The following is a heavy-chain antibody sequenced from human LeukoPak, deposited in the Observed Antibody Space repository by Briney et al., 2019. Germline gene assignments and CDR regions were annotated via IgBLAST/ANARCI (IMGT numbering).Heavy chain of an antibody. J-gene: IGHJ4*02. CDR1: GGSFSGYY. D-gene: IGHD6-6*01. CDR3: ARGPGDSSSSLGFDY. CDR2: INHSGST. V-gene: IGHV4-34*01. Sequence: SETLSLTCAVYGGSFSGYYWSWIRQPPGKGLEWIGEINHSGSTNYNPSLKSRVTKSVDTSKNQFSLKLSSVTAADTAVYYCARGPGDSSSSLGFDYWGQGTLVTVSS.